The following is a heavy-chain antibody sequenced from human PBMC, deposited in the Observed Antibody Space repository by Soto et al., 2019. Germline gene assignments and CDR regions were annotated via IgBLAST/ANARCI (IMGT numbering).Heavy chain of an antibody. CDR1: GFTFSSYS. CDR2: ISSSSGTI. Sequence: PGGSLRLSCAASGFTFSSYSMNWVRQAPGKGLEWVSYISSSSGTIYYADSVKGRFTISRDNAKNSLYLQMNSLRAEDTAVYYCARSRLMDVWGQGTTVTVSS. V-gene: IGHV3-48*01. CDR3: ARSRLMDV. J-gene: IGHJ6*01.